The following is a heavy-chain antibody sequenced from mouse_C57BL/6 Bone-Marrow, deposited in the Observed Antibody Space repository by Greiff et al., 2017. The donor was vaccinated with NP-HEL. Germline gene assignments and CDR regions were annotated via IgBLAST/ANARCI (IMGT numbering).Heavy chain of an antibody. V-gene: IGHV1-59*01. CDR2: IDPSDSYT. CDR3: ARPGYYGVGFDY. J-gene: IGHJ2*01. Sequence: VQLQQPGAELVRPGTSVKLSCKASGYTFTSYWMHWVKQRPGQGLEWIGVIDPSDSYTNYNQKFKGKATLTVDTSSSTAYMQLSSLTSEDSAVYYCARPGYYGVGFDYWGQGTTLTVSS. CDR1: GYTFTSYW. D-gene: IGHD1-1*01.